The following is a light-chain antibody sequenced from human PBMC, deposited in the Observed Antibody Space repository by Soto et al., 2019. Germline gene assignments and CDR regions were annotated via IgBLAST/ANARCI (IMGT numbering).Light chain of an antibody. Sequence: ETVLTQSPGTLSLSPGEGASLSCGASQSVSTDYLAWYRQKPGQAPRLLIYGTFNRATGIPARFSGSGSGTDFTLIISRLEPEDFAVYFCLQYGSSVWTFGQGTKVEVK. J-gene: IGKJ1*01. CDR2: GTF. V-gene: IGKV3-20*01. CDR1: QSVSTDY. CDR3: LQYGSSVWT.